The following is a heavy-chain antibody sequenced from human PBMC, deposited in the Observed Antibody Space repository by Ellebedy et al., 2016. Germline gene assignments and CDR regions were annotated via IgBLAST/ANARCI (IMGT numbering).Heavy chain of an antibody. D-gene: IGHD3-3*01. CDR1: GFTFSSYA. CDR2: ISGSGSST. Sequence: GGSLRLSXVASGFTFSSYAMSWVRQAPGKGLEWVSSISGSGSSTYYGDSVKGRFTISRDNSKNTLHLQMNSLRAADTAVYYCADGERTYYDYNRPLPWGQGTLVTVSS. J-gene: IGHJ5*02. CDR3: ADGERTYYDYNRPLP. V-gene: IGHV3-23*01.